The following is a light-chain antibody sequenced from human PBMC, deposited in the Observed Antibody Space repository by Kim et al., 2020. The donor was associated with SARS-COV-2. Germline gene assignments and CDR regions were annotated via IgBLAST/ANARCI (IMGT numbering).Light chain of an antibody. J-gene: IGKJ1*01. CDR1: QNIGSS. CDR2: DAS. CDR3: QHRNRPSAT. V-gene: IGKV3-11*01. Sequence: EIVLTQSPATLSLSPGEGGTLSCRASQNIGSSLAWYRQKPGQAPRLLIHDASIRATGIPARFSGSGSGTDFTLTINSLEPEDFAVYYCQHRNRPSATFGRGTKVDIK.